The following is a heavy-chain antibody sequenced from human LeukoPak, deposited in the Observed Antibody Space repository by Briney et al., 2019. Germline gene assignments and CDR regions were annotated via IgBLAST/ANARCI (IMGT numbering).Heavy chain of an antibody. CDR3: ASLLCSGGSCYSVFDY. D-gene: IGHD2-15*01. J-gene: IGHJ4*02. Sequence: PSETLSLTCAVYGGSFSGYYWSWIRQPPGKGLEWLGEINHSGSTNYNPSLKSRVTISVDTSKNQFSLKLSSVTAADTAVYYYASLLCSGGSCYSVFDYWGQGTLVTVSS. V-gene: IGHV4-34*01. CDR2: INHSGST. CDR1: GGSFSGYY.